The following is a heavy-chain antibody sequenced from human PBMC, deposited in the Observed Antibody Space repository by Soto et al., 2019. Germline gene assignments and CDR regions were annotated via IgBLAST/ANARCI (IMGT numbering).Heavy chain of an antibody. CDR1: GGSINSGGYY. Sequence: PSETRSLTCTVSGGSINSGGYYWSWIRQHPGKGLEWIGYIYYSGSTYYNPSLKSRVTISVDTSKNQFSLKLTSVTAADTAVYFCVTAQQIVRISTVFAYWAPGTLVTVSS. D-gene: IGHD2-2*01. CDR2: IYYSGST. J-gene: IGHJ4*02. V-gene: IGHV4-31*03. CDR3: VTAQQIVRISTVFAY.